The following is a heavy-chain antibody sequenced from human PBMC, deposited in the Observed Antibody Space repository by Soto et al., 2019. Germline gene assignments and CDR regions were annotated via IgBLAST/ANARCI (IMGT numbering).Heavy chain of an antibody. Sequence: PSETLSLTCTISGGSISNYYWSWIRQPPGKGLEWIGYIYYSGTTNYNPSLKSRVTMSVDTSKSQFSLRLTSVTAADTAVYYCAIHVAVTVPNGDYYYYGMDVWGKGTTVTVSS. CDR3: AIHVAVTVPNGDYYYYGMDV. D-gene: IGHD2-21*02. V-gene: IGHV4-59*08. CDR1: GGSISNYY. CDR2: IYYSGTT. J-gene: IGHJ6*04.